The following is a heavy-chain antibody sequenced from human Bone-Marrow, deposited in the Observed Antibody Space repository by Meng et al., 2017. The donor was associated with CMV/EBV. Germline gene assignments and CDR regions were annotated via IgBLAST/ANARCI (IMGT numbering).Heavy chain of an antibody. Sequence: SVKVSCKASGCSFSSYTFGWVRQAPGQGLEWMGEIIPMFGTVNSAQKFQGRVTITADESTTTAYMDLSSLRSDDTALYFCARGSAVGAKGCDYWGQGTLVTVSS. D-gene: IGHD1-26*01. CDR2: IIPMFGTV. CDR3: ARGSAVGAKGCDY. V-gene: IGHV1-69*13. CDR1: GCSFSSYT. J-gene: IGHJ4*02.